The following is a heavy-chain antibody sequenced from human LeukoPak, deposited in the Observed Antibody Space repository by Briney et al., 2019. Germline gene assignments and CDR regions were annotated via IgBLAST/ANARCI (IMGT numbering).Heavy chain of an antibody. CDR3: TTEGNIVVVVAASSAFDI. J-gene: IGHJ3*02. Sequence: GGSLRLSCAASGFTFSNAWMSWVRQTPGKGLEWVGRIKSKTDGGTTDYAAPVKGRFTISRDDSKNTLYLQMNSLKTEDTAMYYCTTEGNIVVVVAASSAFDIWGQGTMVTVSS. CDR1: GFTFSNAW. CDR2: IKSKTDGGTT. D-gene: IGHD2-15*01. V-gene: IGHV3-15*01.